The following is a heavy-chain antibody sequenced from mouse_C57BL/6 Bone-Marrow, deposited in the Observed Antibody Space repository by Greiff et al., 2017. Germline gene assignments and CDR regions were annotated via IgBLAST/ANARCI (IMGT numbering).Heavy chain of an antibody. Sequence: QVQLQQSGPELVKPGASVKLSCKASGYTFTSYDINWVKQRPGQGLEWIGWIYPRDGSTKYNEKFKGKATLTVDTSSSTAYMELHSLTSEDSAVYFCARFDYYGSSYVLYAMDYWGQGTTVTVSS. V-gene: IGHV1-85*01. CDR3: ARFDYYGSSYVLYAMDY. D-gene: IGHD1-1*01. CDR1: GYTFTSYD. J-gene: IGHJ4*01. CDR2: IYPRDGST.